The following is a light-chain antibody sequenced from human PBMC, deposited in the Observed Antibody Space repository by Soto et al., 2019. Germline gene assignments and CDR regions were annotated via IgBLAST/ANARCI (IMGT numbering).Light chain of an antibody. CDR1: QSVSSN. V-gene: IGKV3-15*01. Sequence: EMGMTQSPATLSVSPGERATLSCRASQSVSSNLAWYQQKPGQAPRLLIYGASTRATGVPARFSGSGSGTEFTLTISSLQSEDFAVYHCQHYNSWPRTFGQGTKV. J-gene: IGKJ1*01. CDR3: QHYNSWPRT. CDR2: GAS.